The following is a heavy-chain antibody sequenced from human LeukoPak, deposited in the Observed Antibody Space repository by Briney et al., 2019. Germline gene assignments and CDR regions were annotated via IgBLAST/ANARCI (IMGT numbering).Heavy chain of an antibody. V-gene: IGHV3-23*01. Sequence: GGSLRLSCAASGFTFRNYGMSWVRQAPGKGLEWVSAISGNDGRTYYADSVKGRFTISRDNAKNSLYLQMNSLRAEDTAVYYCTTHYYGSGTYWGQGTLVTVSS. J-gene: IGHJ4*02. CDR1: GFTFRNYG. CDR3: TTHYYGSGTY. CDR2: ISGNDGRT. D-gene: IGHD3-10*01.